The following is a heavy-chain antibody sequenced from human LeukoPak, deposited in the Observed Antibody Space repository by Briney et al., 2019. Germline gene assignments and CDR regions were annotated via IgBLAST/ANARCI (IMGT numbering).Heavy chain of an antibody. Sequence: SETLSLTCTVSGGSISSYYWSWIRRPPGKGLEWIGYIYYSGSTNYNPSLKSRVTISVDTSKNQFSLKLSSVTAADTAVYYCVRRVRYFGQNDYWGQGTLVTVSS. CDR2: IYYSGST. CDR3: VRRVRYFGQNDY. CDR1: GGSISSYY. J-gene: IGHJ4*02. D-gene: IGHD3-9*01. V-gene: IGHV4-59*01.